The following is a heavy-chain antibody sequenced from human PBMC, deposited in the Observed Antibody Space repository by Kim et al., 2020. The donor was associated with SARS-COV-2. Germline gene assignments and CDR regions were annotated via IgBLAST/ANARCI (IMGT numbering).Heavy chain of an antibody. CDR3: ANPQFDP. V-gene: IGHV3-23*01. J-gene: IGHJ5*02. CDR2: ISVGGT. CDR1: GFTVTSPA. Sequence: GGSLRLSCVASGFTVTSPAMGWVRQAPGKGLEWVSAISVGGTFYADSVKGRFTISSDSSKNTLYLEMRSLRAEDTAVYFCANPQFDPWGQGSLVTVSS.